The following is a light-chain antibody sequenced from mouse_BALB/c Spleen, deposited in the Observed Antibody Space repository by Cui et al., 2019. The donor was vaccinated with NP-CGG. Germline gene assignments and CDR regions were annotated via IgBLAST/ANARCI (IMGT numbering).Light chain of an antibody. CDR3: ALWYSNHWV. CDR1: TGAVTTSNY. J-gene: IGLJ1*01. CDR2: GTN. V-gene: IGLV1*01. Sequence: QAVVTQESSLTTSPAGTVTLTCRSITGAVTTSNYANWVQEKPDHLFTGLIGGTNNRVPGVPARFSGSLIGDKAALTITGAQTEDEAIYFCALWYSNHWVFGGGTKLTVL.